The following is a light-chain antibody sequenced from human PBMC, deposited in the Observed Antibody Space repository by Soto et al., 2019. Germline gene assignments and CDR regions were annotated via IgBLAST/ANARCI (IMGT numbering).Light chain of an antibody. V-gene: IGKV1-5*03. J-gene: IGKJ1*01. CDR3: QRYDSYSWT. CDR2: KAY. Sequence: DIQMTQSPSTLSASVGDRVTITCRASQSISSWLAWYQQKPGKAPKLLIYKAYILESGVPSRFSGSGSGTEFTLTISSLQPDDFATYYCQRYDSYSWTFGQGTRVESK. CDR1: QSISSW.